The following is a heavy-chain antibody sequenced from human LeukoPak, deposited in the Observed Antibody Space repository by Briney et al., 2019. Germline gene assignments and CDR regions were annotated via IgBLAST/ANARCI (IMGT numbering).Heavy chain of an antibody. CDR2: ISNYNGNT. CDR3: ARDNAGEGDTGKFNLFDY. CDR1: GYTFISWR. J-gene: IGHJ4*02. Sequence: AAVKVSCKASGYTFISWRTSRRRQAPGPGLGWRWWISNYNGNTNYAQKLQSRVSMTTDASARTAYMELRTLRYDDTAVYNSARDNAGEGDTGKFNLFDYWGQGSLVTVSS. V-gene: IGHV1-18*01.